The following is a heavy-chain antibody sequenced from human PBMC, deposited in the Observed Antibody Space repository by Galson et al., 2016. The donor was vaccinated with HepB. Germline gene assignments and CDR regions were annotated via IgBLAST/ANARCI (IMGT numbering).Heavy chain of an antibody. V-gene: IGHV3-11*06. Sequence: SLRLSCAASGLTFSDFYMSWIRQAPGKGLEWVSYISSSSSHTYYADSGQGRFTISRDNANKSLYLQMNSLRVEDTAVYYCARVDYGSGWREGWFDPWGQGTLVTVSS. CDR1: GLTFSDFY. J-gene: IGHJ5*02. D-gene: IGHD6-19*01. CDR2: ISSSSSHT. CDR3: ARVDYGSGWREGWFDP.